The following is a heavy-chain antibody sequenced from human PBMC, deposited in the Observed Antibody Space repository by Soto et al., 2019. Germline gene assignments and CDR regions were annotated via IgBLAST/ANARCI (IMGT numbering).Heavy chain of an antibody. CDR3: ARGYCTATICDPWFDP. CDR1: GYSFPSFW. J-gene: IGHJ5*02. Sequence: PGESLKISCKVSGYSFPSFWIGWVRQMPGKGLEWLGSIYPGDSETRYSPSFQGEVTISADKSITTAYLHWSSLRASDTAMYYCARGYCTATICDPWFDPWGQGTLVTVSS. V-gene: IGHV5-51*01. D-gene: IGHD2-8*02. CDR2: IYPGDSET.